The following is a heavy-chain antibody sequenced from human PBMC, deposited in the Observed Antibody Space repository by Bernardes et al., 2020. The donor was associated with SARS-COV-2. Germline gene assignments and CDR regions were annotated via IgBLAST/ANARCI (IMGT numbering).Heavy chain of an antibody. CDR1: GYTFTGYY. D-gene: IGHD3-3*01. J-gene: IGHJ4*02. CDR2: INPNSGDT. V-gene: IGHV1-2*02. CDR3: ARGEGITIFGVAIYGGIDY. Sequence: ASVKVSCKASGYTFTGYYIYWVRQAPGQGLEWMGWINPNSGDTDYAQKFQDRVTMTRDTSIATAYMELSRLRSDDTAVYYCARGEGITIFGVAIYGGIDYWGQGTLVTVSS.